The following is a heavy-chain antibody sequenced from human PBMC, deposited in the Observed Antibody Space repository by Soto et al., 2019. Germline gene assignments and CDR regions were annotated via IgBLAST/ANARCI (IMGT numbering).Heavy chain of an antibody. CDR3: ARLPARVDRLKYYCYCMDV. J-gene: IGHJ6*02. Sequence: QVQLLQSGAEVKRPGASVKVSCKASGYTFTSYGISWVRQAPGQGLAGMGWISAYNGNTNYAQKLQCRVTMTTDTSTSTEYMELRSLRSDDTAVYYCARLPARVDRLKYYCYCMDVWGQVNTVTVSS. CDR2: ISAYNGNT. V-gene: IGHV1-18*01. CDR1: GYTFTSYG.